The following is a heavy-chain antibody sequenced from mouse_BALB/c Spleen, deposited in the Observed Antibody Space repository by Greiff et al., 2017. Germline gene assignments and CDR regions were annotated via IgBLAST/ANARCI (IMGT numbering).Heavy chain of an antibody. CDR2: IDPAKGDT. CDR1: GFNIKDTY. J-gene: IGHJ1*01. Sequence: VQLQQSGAELVKPGASVKLSCTASGFNIKDTYMHWVKQRPEQGLEWIGRIDPAKGDTIYDPKFQGKATITADTSSNTAYLQLSRLKSEDTAVYYCARRWMITTSWYIDGWGEGTQVTVAS. V-gene: IGHV14-3*02. CDR3: ARRWMITTSWYIDG. D-gene: IGHD2-4*01.